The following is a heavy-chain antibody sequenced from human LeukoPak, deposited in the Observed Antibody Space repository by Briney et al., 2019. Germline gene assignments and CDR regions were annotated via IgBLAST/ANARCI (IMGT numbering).Heavy chain of an antibody. CDR3: ARVQLVVDYYMDV. D-gene: IGHD3-22*01. J-gene: IGHJ6*03. CDR2: ITTYNGDT. Sequence: ASVKVSCKASGYTFTAYGLSWVRQAPGQGREWMGWITTYNGDTDYAQKLQGRVTMTADTSTSTAYMELRSLRSDDTAVYYCARVQLVVDYYMDVWGKGTTVTISS. CDR1: GYTFTAYG. V-gene: IGHV1-18*01.